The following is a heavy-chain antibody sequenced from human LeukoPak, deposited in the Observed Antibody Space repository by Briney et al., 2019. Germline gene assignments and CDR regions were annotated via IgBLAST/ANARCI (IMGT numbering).Heavy chain of an antibody. Sequence: GGSLRLSCAASGLTLSSCAMSWVRQAPGKGLEWVSAISGSGGSTYYADSVKGRFTISRDNSKNTLYLQMNSLRAEDTAVYYCAKDNEVTTYYYDSSGLNWGQGTLVTVSS. V-gene: IGHV3-23*01. CDR2: ISGSGGST. D-gene: IGHD3-22*01. CDR1: GLTLSSCA. CDR3: AKDNEVTTYYYDSSGLN. J-gene: IGHJ4*02.